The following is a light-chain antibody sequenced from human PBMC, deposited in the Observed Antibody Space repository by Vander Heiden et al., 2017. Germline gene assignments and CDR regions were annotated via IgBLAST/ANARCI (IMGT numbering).Light chain of an antibody. CDR1: QSLLHSNGYNY. Sequence: DIVMTQSPLSLPVTPGEPASISCRSSQSLLHSNGYNYLDWYLQKPGQSPQLLIYWGSNRAYGVPDRFSGSGSGTDFTLKSSRGEAEDVGVYYCMQDLQTPCFGPGTKVDIK. CDR2: WGS. J-gene: IGKJ3*01. CDR3: MQDLQTPC. V-gene: IGKV2-28*01.